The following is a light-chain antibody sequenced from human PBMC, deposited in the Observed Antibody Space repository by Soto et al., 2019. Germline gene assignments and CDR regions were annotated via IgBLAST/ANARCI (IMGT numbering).Light chain of an antibody. CDR3: QQYGNYSPYT. J-gene: IGKJ2*01. CDR1: QSIGNW. CDR2: KSS. V-gene: IGKV1-5*03. Sequence: DIQMTQSPSTRSASVGDRDTITCRASQSIGNWLAWYQHKPGKAPRLLIYKSSNLESGVPSRYSGSGSGTEFTLTINSLQPDDFATYYCQQYGNYSPYTFGQGTKLEIK.